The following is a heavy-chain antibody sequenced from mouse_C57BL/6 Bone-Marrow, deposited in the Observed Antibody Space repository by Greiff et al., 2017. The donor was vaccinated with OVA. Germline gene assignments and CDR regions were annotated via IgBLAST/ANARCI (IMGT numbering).Heavy chain of an antibody. CDR3: ARAGMNAVVRGDYYAMDY. Sequence: QVQLQQPGAELVKPGASVKLSCKASGYTFTSYWMHWVKQRPGRGLEWIGRIDPNSGGTKYNEKFKSKATLTVDKPSSTAYMQLSSLTSEESAVYYCARAGMNAVVRGDYYAMDYWGQGTSVTVSA. V-gene: IGHV1-72*01. CDR1: GYTFTSYW. J-gene: IGHJ4*01. CDR2: IDPNSGGT. D-gene: IGHD1-1*01.